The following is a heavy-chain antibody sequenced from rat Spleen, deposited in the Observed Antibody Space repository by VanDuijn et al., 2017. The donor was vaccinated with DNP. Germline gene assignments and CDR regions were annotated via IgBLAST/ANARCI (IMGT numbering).Heavy chain of an antibody. J-gene: IGHJ2*01. Sequence: EVQLVQSGGGLVQPGGSLKLSCAASGFTFSDYDMAWVRQAPTKGLEWVAYISYDGGNTYYGDSVKGRFTISRDNAKSTLYLQMDSLRSEDTATYYCATVRNRYNYFDYWGQGVMVTVSS. CDR1: GFTFSDYD. CDR3: ATVRNRYNYFDY. CDR2: ISYDGGNT. D-gene: IGHD1-5*01. V-gene: IGHV5-20*01.